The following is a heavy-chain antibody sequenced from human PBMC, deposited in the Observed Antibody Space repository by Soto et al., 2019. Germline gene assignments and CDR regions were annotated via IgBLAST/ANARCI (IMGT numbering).Heavy chain of an antibody. V-gene: IGHV4-4*02. CDR1: GGSISSSNW. Sequence: QVQLQESGPGLVKPSGTLSLTCAVSGGSISSSNWWSWVRQPPGKGLEWIGEIYHSGSTNYNPSLKSRVTISVDKSKTQCSLKLSSVTAADTAVYYCARLRAVAGQLYYYYGMDVWGQGTTVTVSS. J-gene: IGHJ6*02. CDR2: IYHSGST. D-gene: IGHD6-19*01. CDR3: ARLRAVAGQLYYYYGMDV.